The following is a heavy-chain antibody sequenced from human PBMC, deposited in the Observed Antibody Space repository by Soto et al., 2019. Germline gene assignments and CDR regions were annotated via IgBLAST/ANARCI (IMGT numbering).Heavy chain of an antibody. D-gene: IGHD3-9*01. CDR1: GFTFSSFD. CDR3: AKGKDWLPHTADAFDI. CDR2: ISGSGGST. Sequence: EVQLLESGGGLVQPGGSLRLSCAASGFTFSSFDMSWVRQAPGKGLEWVSAISGSGGSTYYADSVKGRFTIFRDNSKNTLYLQMNSLRAEDTAVYYCAKGKDWLPHTADAFDIWGQGTLVTVSS. J-gene: IGHJ3*02. V-gene: IGHV3-23*01.